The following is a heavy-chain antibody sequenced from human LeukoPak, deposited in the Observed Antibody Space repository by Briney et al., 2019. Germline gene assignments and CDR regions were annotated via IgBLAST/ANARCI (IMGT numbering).Heavy chain of an antibody. CDR3: ARHAIFGVVKCWFDP. D-gene: IGHD3-3*01. Sequence: GESLKISCKGSGYSFTSYWIGWVRQMPGKGLEWMGIIYPGDSDTRYSPSFQGQVTISADKSISTAYLQWSSLKASDTAMYYCARHAIFGVVKCWFDPWGQGTLVTVSS. CDR1: GYSFTSYW. V-gene: IGHV5-51*01. J-gene: IGHJ5*02. CDR2: IYPGDSDT.